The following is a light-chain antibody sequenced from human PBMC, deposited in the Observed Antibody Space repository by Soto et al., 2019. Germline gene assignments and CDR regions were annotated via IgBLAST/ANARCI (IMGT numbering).Light chain of an antibody. Sequence: QSALTQPASVSGSPAQSITISCTGTSSDVGSYNLVSWYQQHPGQAPKFMIYEVTKRPSGVSSRFSGSESGNTASLTISGLQAEDEADYYCCSYAGSNTWVFGGGTKLTVL. CDR2: EVT. J-gene: IGLJ3*02. V-gene: IGLV2-23*02. CDR1: SSDVGSYNL. CDR3: CSYAGSNTWV.